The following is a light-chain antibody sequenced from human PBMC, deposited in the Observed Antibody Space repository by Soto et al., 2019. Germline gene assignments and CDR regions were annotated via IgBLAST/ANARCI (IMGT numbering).Light chain of an antibody. Sequence: DIQMTQSPSTLSESVGDRVTITCRASQSISSWLAWYQQKPGKAPKLLIYDASSLVSGVPSRFSGSGSGTEFTLTISSMQPDDFATYYCQQYNSYSCTFGQGTKVDI. CDR2: DAS. CDR3: QQYNSYSCT. CDR1: QSISSW. V-gene: IGKV1-5*01. J-gene: IGKJ1*01.